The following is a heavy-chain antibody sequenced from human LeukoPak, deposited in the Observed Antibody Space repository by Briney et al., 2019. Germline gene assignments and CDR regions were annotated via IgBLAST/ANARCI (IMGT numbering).Heavy chain of an antibody. Sequence: GGSLRLSCAASGFTFSSYSMNWVRQAPGKGLEWVSSISSSSSYIYYADSVKGRFTISRDNAKNSLYLQMNSLRAEDTAVYYCARGGHSSSGWSSFDYWGQGTLVTVSS. V-gene: IGHV3-21*01. J-gene: IGHJ4*02. D-gene: IGHD6-19*01. CDR2: ISSSSSYI. CDR3: ARGGHSSSGWSSFDY. CDR1: GFTFSSYS.